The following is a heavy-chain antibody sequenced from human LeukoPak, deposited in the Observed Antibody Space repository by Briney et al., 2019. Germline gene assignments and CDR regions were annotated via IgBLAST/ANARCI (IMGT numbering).Heavy chain of an antibody. CDR3: ARGSAAGTFDY. V-gene: IGHV3-30*04. CDR2: ISYDGSNK. CDR1: GFTFSSYA. Sequence: PGGSLRLSCAASGFTFSSYAMHWVRQAPGMGLEWVAVISYDGSNKYYADSVKGRFTISRDNSKNTLYLQMNSLRAEDTAVYYCARGSAAGTFDYWGQGTLVTVSS. J-gene: IGHJ4*02. D-gene: IGHD6-13*01.